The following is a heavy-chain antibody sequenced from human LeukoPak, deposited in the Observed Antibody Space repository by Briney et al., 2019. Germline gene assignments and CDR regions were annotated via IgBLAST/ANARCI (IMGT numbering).Heavy chain of an antibody. CDR2: ISYDGSST. J-gene: IGHJ4*02. Sequence: PGGSLRLSCAASGFTFSNYWMHWVRQAPGKGLVWVSRISYDGSSTNYADSVKGRFTISRDNSKNTLYLQMNSLRAEDTAVYYCAKGANYYGRGNLYYFDYWGQGTLVTVSS. CDR3: AKGANYYGRGNLYYFDY. D-gene: IGHD4-23*01. V-gene: IGHV3-74*01. CDR1: GFTFSNYW.